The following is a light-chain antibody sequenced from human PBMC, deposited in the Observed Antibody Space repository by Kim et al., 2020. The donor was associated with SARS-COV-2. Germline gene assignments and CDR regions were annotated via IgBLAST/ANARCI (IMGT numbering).Light chain of an antibody. J-gene: IGLJ3*02. CDR3: NSRDSGDNDVV. Sequence: SSELTQDPAVSVALGQTVRISCQGDSLRSYYASWYQQKPGQAPFLVIYDKNKRPSGIPARFSGSRSGNTASLTITGAQAGDEADYYCNSRDSGDNDVVFG. V-gene: IGLV3-19*01. CDR1: SLRSYY. CDR2: DKN.